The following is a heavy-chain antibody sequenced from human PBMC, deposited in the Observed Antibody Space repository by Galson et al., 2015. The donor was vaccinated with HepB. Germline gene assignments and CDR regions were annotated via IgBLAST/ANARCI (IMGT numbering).Heavy chain of an antibody. J-gene: IGHJ5*02. D-gene: IGHD1-14*01. V-gene: IGHV1-18*01. CDR2: ISPYNGNS. CDR1: GYTFTSYG. Sequence: SVKVSCKASGYTFTSYGISWVRQAPGQGLEWMGWISPYNGNSLHAQKLQDRLTMTTDTSTTTAYMELRSLTSDDTAVYYCTRDNTTSLDAWGQGTLVTVSS. CDR3: TRDNTTSLDA.